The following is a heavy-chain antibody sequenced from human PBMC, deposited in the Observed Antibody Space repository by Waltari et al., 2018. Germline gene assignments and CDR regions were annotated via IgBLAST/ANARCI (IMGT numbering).Heavy chain of an antibody. CDR2: IYYSGST. D-gene: IGHD1-26*01. V-gene: IGHV4-59*01. CDR3: AREWPYSGNRFDY. Sequence: QVQLQESGPGLVKPSETLSLTCTVSGGSISSYYWTWIRQPPGKGLEWIGYIYYSGSTNYNPSLKSRVTISVDTSKNQFSLRLTSVTAADTAVYYCAREWPYSGNRFDYWGQGTLVTVSS. CDR1: GGSISSYY. J-gene: IGHJ4*02.